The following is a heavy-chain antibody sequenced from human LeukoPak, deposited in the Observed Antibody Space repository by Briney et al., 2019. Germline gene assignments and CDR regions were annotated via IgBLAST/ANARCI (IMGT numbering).Heavy chain of an antibody. Sequence: GGSLRLSCVASGFIFSRYGMTWVRQAPGEGLEWLATITTGGEEGYYAESVKDRYTISRDNSRNTLYLQISSLRAEDTALYYCAKGNSVVRITCYDYWGQGTLVTVSS. CDR2: ITTGGEEG. CDR1: GFIFSRYG. D-gene: IGHD3-10*01. CDR3: AKGNSVVRITCYDY. J-gene: IGHJ4*02. V-gene: IGHV3-23*01.